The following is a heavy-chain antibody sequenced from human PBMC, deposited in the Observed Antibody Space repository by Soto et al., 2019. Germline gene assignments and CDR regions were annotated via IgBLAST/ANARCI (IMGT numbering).Heavy chain of an antibody. J-gene: IGHJ4*02. CDR1: GFTFTRYS. V-gene: IGHV3-21*06. CDR2: ISSTTNYI. CDR3: ARESEDLTSNFDY. Sequence: GGTLRLSCAASGFTFTRYSMNWVRQAPGKGLEWVSSISSTTNYIYYGDSMKGRFTISRDNAKNSLYLEMNSLRAEDTAVYYCARESEDLTSNFDYWGQGTLVTVSS.